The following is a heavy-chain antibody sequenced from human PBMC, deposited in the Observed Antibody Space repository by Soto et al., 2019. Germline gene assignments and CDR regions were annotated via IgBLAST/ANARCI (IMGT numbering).Heavy chain of an antibody. J-gene: IGHJ5*02. CDR1: GYTFTSYA. Sequence: QVQLVQSGAEVKKPGASVKVSCKASGYTFTSYAMHWVRQAPGQRLEWMGWINAGNGNTKYSQKFQGRVTITRDTSASPAYMELSSLRSEDTAVYYCARVGPEYSSSSAGGGWFDPWGQGTLVTVSS. CDR3: ARVGPEYSSSSAGGGWFDP. V-gene: IGHV1-3*01. D-gene: IGHD6-6*01. CDR2: INAGNGNT.